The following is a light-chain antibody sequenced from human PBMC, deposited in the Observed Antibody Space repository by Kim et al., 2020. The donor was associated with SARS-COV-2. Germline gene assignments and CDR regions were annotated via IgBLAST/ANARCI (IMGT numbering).Light chain of an antibody. CDR2: GKN. CDR1: ILRIYY. Sequence: SGALGHKVRIPGQGEILRIYYASWYQNKPGQAPVLVIYGKNNRPSGIPDRFSGSSSGNTASLTITGAQAEDEADYYCNSRDSSGYVFGTGTKVTVL. CDR3: NSRDSSGYV. V-gene: IGLV3-19*01. J-gene: IGLJ1*01.